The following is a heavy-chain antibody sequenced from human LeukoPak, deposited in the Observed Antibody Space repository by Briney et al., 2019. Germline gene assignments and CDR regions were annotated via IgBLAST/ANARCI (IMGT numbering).Heavy chain of an antibody. D-gene: IGHD2/OR15-2a*01. Sequence: MASETLPLTCTVSGGSISSYYWSWIRQPPGKGLEWIGYIYYSGSTNYNPSLKSRVTISVDTSKNQFSLKLSSVTAADTAVYYCAGHHPRNTVDFWGQGTLVTVSS. J-gene: IGHJ4*02. CDR2: IYYSGST. CDR3: AGHHPRNTVDF. CDR1: GGSISSYY. V-gene: IGHV4-59*08.